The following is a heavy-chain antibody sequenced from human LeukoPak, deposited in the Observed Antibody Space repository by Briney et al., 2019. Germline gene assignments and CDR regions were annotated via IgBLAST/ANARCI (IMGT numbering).Heavy chain of an antibody. CDR1: GFTFDDYA. J-gene: IGHJ4*02. CDR3: AKGGRYGGNSVYDYFDY. CDR2: INWSSGNI. D-gene: IGHD4-23*01. Sequence: GGSLRLSCAASGFTFDDYAMHWVRQAPGKGLEWVSGINWSSGNIDYADSVKGRFTFSRDNGKNSLYLQMNSLRVEDMALYYCAKGGRYGGNSVYDYFDYWGQGTLVTVSS. V-gene: IGHV3-9*03.